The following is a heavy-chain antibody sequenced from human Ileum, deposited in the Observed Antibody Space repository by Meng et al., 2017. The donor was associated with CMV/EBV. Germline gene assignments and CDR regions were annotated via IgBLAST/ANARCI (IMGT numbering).Heavy chain of an antibody. CDR3: AKEEDTSMVGVNWFDP. J-gene: IGHJ5*02. D-gene: IGHD5-18*01. CDR2: ILPLFNIS. Sequence: VPLVQSGVDVQKPGSAVMVPCKASRGSLNSLSITWVRQAPGQGLEWMGGILPLFNISYYAQSFQGRIIITADESTSTVYMEVGGLRPEDTAMYYCAKEEDTSMVGVNWFDPWGQGTLVTVSS. CDR1: RGSLNSLS. V-gene: IGHV1-69*12.